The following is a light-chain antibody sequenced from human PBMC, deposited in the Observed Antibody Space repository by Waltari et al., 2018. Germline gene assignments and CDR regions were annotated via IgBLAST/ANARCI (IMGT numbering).Light chain of an antibody. CDR1: QSTSNR. CDR2: AAS. CDR3: HQSSSWA. J-gene: IGKJ1*01. Sequence: IQMTQSPSSLSASVGDRVTITCRTSQSTSNRLNWYQQKPGKVPKVLIYAASNLQSGVPSRFSGSGSGTEFTLTISSLQPEDSVTYYCHQSSSWAFGQGTKVEIK. V-gene: IGKV1-39*01.